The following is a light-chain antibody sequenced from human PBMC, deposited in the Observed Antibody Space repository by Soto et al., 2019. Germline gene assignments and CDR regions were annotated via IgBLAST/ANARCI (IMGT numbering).Light chain of an antibody. CDR1: QSVLYSSNNKNY. J-gene: IGKJ1*01. V-gene: IGKV4-1*01. CDR3: QQYYSTPRT. Sequence: DIVMTQSPDSLAVSLGERATINCKSSQSVLYSSNNKNYLAWYQQKPGQHPKLLIYWASTRESGVPDRCSGSGSLTDFTLTISSLQAEYVAVYYCQQYYSTPRTCGQGTKVEIQ. CDR2: WAS.